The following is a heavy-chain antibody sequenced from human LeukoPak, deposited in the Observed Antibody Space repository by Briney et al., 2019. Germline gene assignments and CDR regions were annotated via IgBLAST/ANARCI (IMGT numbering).Heavy chain of an antibody. V-gene: IGHV3-21*01. CDR3: ARDSSIQSLDP. CDR1: GFTFRTFW. J-gene: IGHJ5*02. D-gene: IGHD5-18*01. Sequence: GGSLRLSCAASGFTFRTFWMHWVRQAPGKGLEWVSSITSSSTYIYYADSVKGRFTISRDNAKNSLYLQMNSLRAEDTAVYYCARDSSIQSLDPWGQGTLVTVSS. CDR2: ITSSSTYI.